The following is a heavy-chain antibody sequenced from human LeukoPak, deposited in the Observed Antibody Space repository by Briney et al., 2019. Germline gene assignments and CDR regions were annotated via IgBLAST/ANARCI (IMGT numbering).Heavy chain of an antibody. CDR1: GFTFSSYG. CDR2: ISYDGSNK. J-gene: IGHJ4*02. V-gene: IGHV3-30*18. D-gene: IGHD2-15*01. Sequence: GRALRLSCAPSGFTFSSYGMHWVRQAPGKGLEWVAVISYDGSNKYYADSVKGRFTISRDNSKNTLYLQMNSLRAEDTAVYYCAKLGYCSGGSCSPFDYWGQGTLVTVSS. CDR3: AKLGYCSGGSCSPFDY.